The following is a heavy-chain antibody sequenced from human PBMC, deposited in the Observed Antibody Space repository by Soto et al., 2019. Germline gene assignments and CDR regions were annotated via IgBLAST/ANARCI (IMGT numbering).Heavy chain of an antibody. D-gene: IGHD4-4*01. J-gene: IGHJ6*03. Sequence: ASVKVSCKASGYTFTSYAMHWVRQAPGQRLEWMGWINAGNGNTKYSQKFQGRVTITRDTSASTAYMELSSLRSEDTAVYYCARATGNYYYYYYMDVWGKGTTVTVSS. CDR2: INAGNGNT. CDR3: ARATGNYYYYYYMDV. CDR1: GYTFTSYA. V-gene: IGHV1-3*01.